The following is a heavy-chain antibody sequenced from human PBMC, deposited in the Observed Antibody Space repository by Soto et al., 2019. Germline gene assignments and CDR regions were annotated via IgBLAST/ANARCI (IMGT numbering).Heavy chain of an antibody. CDR3: ARGAHVVVVTAALDY. Sequence: QVQLMQSGAEVKKPGASVKGSCKASGDTFTDYYIHWVRQAPGQGLEWMGTVNPSGGHTTYAQRFLGRVTLTRDTSASTLYVELASLTSDHSAIYFCARGAHVVVVTAALDYWGQGTLVTVSS. J-gene: IGHJ4*02. D-gene: IGHD2-21*02. CDR1: GDTFTDYY. CDR2: VNPSGGHT. V-gene: IGHV1-46*01.